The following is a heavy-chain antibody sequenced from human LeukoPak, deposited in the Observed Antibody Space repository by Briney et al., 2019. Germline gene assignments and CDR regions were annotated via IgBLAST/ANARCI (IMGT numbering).Heavy chain of an antibody. Sequence: SVKVSCKASGGSFRTYPISWVRQAPGQGLEWMGGLTQFFRRTNYTQKFQGRLTITTDESSSTAYMELSDLRSDDTAVYYCATSESGRSWDWFAPWGQGTLVSVSS. V-gene: IGHV1-69*05. J-gene: IGHJ5*02. CDR3: ATSESGRSWDWFAP. D-gene: IGHD3-10*01. CDR2: LTQFFRRT. CDR1: GGSFRTYP.